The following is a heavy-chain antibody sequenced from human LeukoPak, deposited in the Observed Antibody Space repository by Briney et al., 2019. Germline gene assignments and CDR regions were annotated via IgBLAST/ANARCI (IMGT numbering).Heavy chain of an antibody. J-gene: IGHJ4*02. CDR2: ISSSSSTI. CDR3: ARDGGIVVVIAYRD. Sequence: GGSLRLSCAASGFTFSSYSMNWVRQAPGKGLEWVSYISSSSSTIYYADSVKGRFTISRDNAKNSLYLQMNSLRAEDTAVYYCARDGGIVVVIAYRDWGQGTLVTVSS. CDR1: GFTFSSYS. D-gene: IGHD2-21*01. V-gene: IGHV3-48*01.